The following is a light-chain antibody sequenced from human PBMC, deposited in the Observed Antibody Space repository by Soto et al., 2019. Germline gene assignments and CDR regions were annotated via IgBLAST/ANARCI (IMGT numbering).Light chain of an antibody. Sequence: EIVWTQSPGTLSLSPGERATLSCRASQSVSSNYLAWYQQKPGQAPRLLIYNAFNRATGIPDRFSGSGSGTDFTLTISRLEPEDVAVYYCQQYEAVVTFGQGTKVDIK. CDR1: QSVSSNY. V-gene: IGKV3-20*01. J-gene: IGKJ1*01. CDR2: NAF. CDR3: QQYEAVVT.